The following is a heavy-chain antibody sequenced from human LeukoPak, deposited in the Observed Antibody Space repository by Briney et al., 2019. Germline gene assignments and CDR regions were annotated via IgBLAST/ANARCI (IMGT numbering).Heavy chain of an antibody. D-gene: IGHD2-21*02. V-gene: IGHV4-34*01. CDR2: INHSGST. J-gene: IGHJ4*02. Sequence: PSETLSLTCAVYGGSFSDYYWSWIRQPPGKGLEWIGEINHSGSTYYNPSLKSRVTISVDRSKNQFSLKLSSVTAADTAVYYCARVTETKYYFDYWGQGTLVTVSS. CDR1: GGSFSDYY. CDR3: ARVTETKYYFDY.